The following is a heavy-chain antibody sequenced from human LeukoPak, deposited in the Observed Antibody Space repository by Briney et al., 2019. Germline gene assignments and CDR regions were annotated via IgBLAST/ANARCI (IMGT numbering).Heavy chain of an antibody. V-gene: IGHV4-34*01. CDR1: GGSFSGYY. Sequence: SETLSLTCAVYGGSFSGYYWSWIRQPPGKGLEWIGEINHSGSTNYNPTLKSRVTISVDTSKNQFSLKLTSVTAADTAVYYCAREVVAAPGTVDYWGQGTLVTVSS. CDR3: AREVVAAPGTVDY. D-gene: IGHD6-13*01. J-gene: IGHJ4*02. CDR2: INHSGST.